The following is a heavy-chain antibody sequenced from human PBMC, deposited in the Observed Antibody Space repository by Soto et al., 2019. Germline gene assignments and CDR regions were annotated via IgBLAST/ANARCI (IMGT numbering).Heavy chain of an antibody. CDR3: AAWFGESRIFDY. D-gene: IGHD3-10*01. CDR2: FDPGNGQK. V-gene: IGHV1-24*01. J-gene: IGHJ4*02. CDR1: GHTLDELS. Sequence: GASVKVCCKDYGHTLDELSMNWVRQATGKGLEWMGGFDPGNGQKFYAQKFQGRVIMTGDTSTETAYMELSSLRSEDTAVYYSAAWFGESRIFDYWGRGTLVTVSS.